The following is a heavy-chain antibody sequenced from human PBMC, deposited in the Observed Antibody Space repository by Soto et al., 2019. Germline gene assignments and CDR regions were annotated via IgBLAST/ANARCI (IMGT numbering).Heavy chain of an antibody. V-gene: IGHV1-69*06. Sequence: QVQLVQSGAEVKKPGSSVKVSCKASGGTFSSYAISWVRQAPGQGLEWMGGIIPIFGTANYAQKFQGRVTITADKSTSTDYMELSSLRSEDTAVYYCARGPRIYYDSSGYYRPTYYFDYWGQGTLVTVSS. D-gene: IGHD3-22*01. J-gene: IGHJ4*02. CDR3: ARGPRIYYDSSGYYRPTYYFDY. CDR1: GGTFSSYA. CDR2: IIPIFGTA.